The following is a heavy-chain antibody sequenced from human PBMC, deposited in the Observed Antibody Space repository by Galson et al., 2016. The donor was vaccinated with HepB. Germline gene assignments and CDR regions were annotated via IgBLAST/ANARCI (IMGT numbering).Heavy chain of an antibody. V-gene: IGHV3-33*01. Sequence: SLRLSCAASGFSFSSHGMNWVRQAPGKGLEWVAIIWYDGVNKNYAESEKCRFTIYRDNSKNTGYLQMNSLRAEDTAVHYCAREWQWLDGIDYWGQGTLVTVSS. CDR3: AREWQWLDGIDY. J-gene: IGHJ4*02. CDR2: IWYDGVNK. CDR1: GFSFSSHG. D-gene: IGHD6-19*01.